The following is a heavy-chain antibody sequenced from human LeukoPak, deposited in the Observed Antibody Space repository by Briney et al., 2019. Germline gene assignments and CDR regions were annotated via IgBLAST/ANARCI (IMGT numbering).Heavy chain of an antibody. J-gene: IGHJ6*02. CDR2: IYYSGST. Sequence: SETLSLTCTVSGGSISSYYWSWLRQPPGKGLEWIGYIYYSGSTNYNPSLKSRVTISVDTSKNQFSLKLSSVTAADTAVYYCARVWTARAVAGHPYYYYGMDVWGQGTTVTVSS. V-gene: IGHV4-59*01. CDR3: ARVWTARAVAGHPYYYYGMDV. D-gene: IGHD6-19*01. CDR1: GGSISSYY.